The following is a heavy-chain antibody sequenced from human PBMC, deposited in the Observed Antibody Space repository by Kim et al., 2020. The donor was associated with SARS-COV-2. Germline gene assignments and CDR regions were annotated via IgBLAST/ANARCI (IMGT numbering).Heavy chain of an antibody. Sequence: GGSLRLSCAASGFTFSKHWMHWVRHAPGKGLVWVSLIHGDGSGTSYADSVKGRFTISRDNAKNTVYLQMNSLRAEDTAVYYCARELYASGATPFDQWGQRTLVTVSS. CDR1: GFTFSKHW. CDR3: ARELYASGATPFDQ. V-gene: IGHV3-74*01. J-gene: IGHJ4*02. CDR2: IHGDGSGT. D-gene: IGHD3-10*01.